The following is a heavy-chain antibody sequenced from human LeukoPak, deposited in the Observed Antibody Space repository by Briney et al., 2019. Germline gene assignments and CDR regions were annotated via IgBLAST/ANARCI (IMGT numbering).Heavy chain of an antibody. V-gene: IGHV4-59*01. Sequence: PSETLSLTCTVSGGSISSYYWSWIRQPPGKRLEWIGYIYYSGTTNYNPSLKSRVTISVDTSKNQFSLKMSSVTAADTAVYYCAGGGQWFGELLDYWGQGTLVTVSS. D-gene: IGHD3-10*01. J-gene: IGHJ4*02. CDR1: GGSISSYY. CDR3: AGGGQWFGELLDY. CDR2: IYYSGTT.